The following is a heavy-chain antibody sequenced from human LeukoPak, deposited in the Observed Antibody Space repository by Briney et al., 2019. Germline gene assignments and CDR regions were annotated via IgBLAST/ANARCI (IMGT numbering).Heavy chain of an antibody. Sequence: ASVKLSCNASGYTFTSYGISWVRQGPGQGLEWMGWISAYNGNTNYAQQLQSRVTMTTDTSTSTAYMELRSLRSDDTAVYYRARRYSVCSGGSCRAFDYWGEGTRVSVSS. CDR3: ARRYSVCSGGSCRAFDY. CDR2: ISAYNGNT. V-gene: IGHV1-18*01. D-gene: IGHD2-15*01. CDR1: GYTFTSYG. J-gene: IGHJ4*02.